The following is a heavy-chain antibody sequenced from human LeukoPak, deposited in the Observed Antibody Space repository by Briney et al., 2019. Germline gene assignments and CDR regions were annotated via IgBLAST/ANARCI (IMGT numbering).Heavy chain of an antibody. D-gene: IGHD3-10*01. CDR3: ARDRPMGVPGSFYY. V-gene: IGHV1-69*06. CDR1: GGTFSSYA. J-gene: IGHJ4*02. Sequence: SVKVSCKASGGTFSSYAISWVRQAPGQGLEWMGGIIPIFGTANYAQKFQRRVTITADKSTSTAYMELSSLRSEDTAVYYCARDRPMGVPGSFYYWGQGTLVTVSS. CDR2: IIPIFGTA.